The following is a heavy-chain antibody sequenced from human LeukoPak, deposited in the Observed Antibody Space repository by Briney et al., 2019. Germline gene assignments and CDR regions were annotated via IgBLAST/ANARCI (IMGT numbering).Heavy chain of an antibody. CDR3: ATTFYATTPYYFDY. Sequence: MPSETLSLTCTVSGYSISSGYYWGWIRQPPGKGLEWIGSIYHSGSTYYNPSLKSRVTISVDTSKNQFSLKLSSVTAADTAVYYCATTFYATTPYYFDYWGQGTLVTVSS. D-gene: IGHD1-7*01. CDR1: GYSISSGYY. CDR2: IYHSGST. V-gene: IGHV4-38-2*02. J-gene: IGHJ4*02.